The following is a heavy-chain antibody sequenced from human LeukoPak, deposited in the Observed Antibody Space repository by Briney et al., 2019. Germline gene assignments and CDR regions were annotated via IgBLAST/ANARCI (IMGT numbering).Heavy chain of an antibody. CDR2: IRSKTDGGTA. CDR3: TRYSSGWY. Sequence: PRGSLRLSCAASGFTFTNAWMSWVRQAPGKGLEWVGRIRSKTDGGTADYAAPVKGRFTISRDDSKNTLYLQMNSLKAEDTAVYYCTRYSSGWYWGQGTLVTVS. V-gene: IGHV3-15*01. CDR1: GFTFTNAW. J-gene: IGHJ4*02. D-gene: IGHD6-19*01.